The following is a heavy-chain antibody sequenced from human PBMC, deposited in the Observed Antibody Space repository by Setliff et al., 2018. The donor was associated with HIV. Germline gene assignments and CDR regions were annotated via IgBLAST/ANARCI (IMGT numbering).Heavy chain of an antibody. CDR2: IKQDGSEK. V-gene: IGHV3-7*03. D-gene: IGHD3-10*01. J-gene: IGHJ4*02. Sequence: TFSSYWMSWVRQAPGKGLEWVANIKQDGSEKYYVDSVKGRFTISRDNAKNTLYLQMNSLRAEDTAVYYCAKKTAAYTSGSWLHYWGQGTLVTVSS. CDR1: TFSSYW. CDR3: AKKTAAYTSGSWLHY.